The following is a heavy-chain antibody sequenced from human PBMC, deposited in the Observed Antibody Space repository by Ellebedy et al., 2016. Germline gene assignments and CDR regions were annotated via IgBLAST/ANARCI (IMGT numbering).Heavy chain of an antibody. CDR2: INHSGST. CDR3: ARGGVAPNY. J-gene: IGHJ4*02. D-gene: IGHD2-21*01. Sequence: SETLSLXCAVYGGSFSGYYWSWIRQPPGKGLEWIGEINHSGSTNYNPSLKSRVTISVDTSKNQFSLKLSSVTAADTAVYYCARGGVAPNYWGQGTLVTVSS. V-gene: IGHV4-34*01. CDR1: GGSFSGYY.